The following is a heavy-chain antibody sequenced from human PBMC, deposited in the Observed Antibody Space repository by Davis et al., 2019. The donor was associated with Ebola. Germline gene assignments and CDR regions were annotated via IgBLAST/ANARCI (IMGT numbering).Heavy chain of an antibody. CDR1: GFTFSTYY. D-gene: IGHD3-16*02. CDR3: ARDPKVTRGNYRYTPVDH. CDR2: ISSGSGSI. Sequence: PGGSLRLSCAASGFTFSTYYITWVRQAPGKGLEWVSYISSGSGSIYYADSVKGRFTISRDNAKNSLYLQMNSLRDEDTAVYYCARDPKVTRGNYRYTPVDHWGQGTLVIVSS. J-gene: IGHJ4*02. V-gene: IGHV3-48*02.